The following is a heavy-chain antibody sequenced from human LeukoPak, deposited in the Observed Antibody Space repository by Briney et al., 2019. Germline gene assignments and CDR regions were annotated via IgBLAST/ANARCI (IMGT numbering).Heavy chain of an antibody. V-gene: IGHV3-7*03. CDR3: GKSDIILVYQPGSWSDP. Sequence: GGSLRLSCAVSGFTFSRYWMSWVRQAPGKGLEWVANIKEDGSEKYYVDSVKGRFTISRDNSKNTLFLQMNSLRAEDTAVYYCGKSDIILVYQPGSWSDPWGQGTLVTVSS. D-gene: IGHD2-8*01. CDR2: IKEDGSEK. CDR1: GFTFSRYW. J-gene: IGHJ5*02.